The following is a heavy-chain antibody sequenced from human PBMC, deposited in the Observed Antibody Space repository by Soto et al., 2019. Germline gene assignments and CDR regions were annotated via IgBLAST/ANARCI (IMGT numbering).Heavy chain of an antibody. CDR1: GGSISSSSYY. D-gene: IGHD1-26*01. J-gene: IGHJ4*02. Sequence: SETLSLTCTVSGGSISSSSYYWGWIRQPPGKGLEWIGSIYYSGSTYYNPSLKSRVTISVDTSKNQFSLKLSSVTAADTAVYYCASLLVGATTGAPWYFDYWGQGTLVTVSS. CDR2: IYYSGST. V-gene: IGHV4-39*01. CDR3: ASLLVGATTGAPWYFDY.